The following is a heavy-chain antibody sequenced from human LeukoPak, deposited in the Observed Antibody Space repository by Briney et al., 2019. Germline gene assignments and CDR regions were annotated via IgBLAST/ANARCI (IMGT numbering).Heavy chain of an antibody. CDR3: ASHTSAQDAFDI. CDR1: GGSFSGYY. CDR2: INHSGST. D-gene: IGHD2-2*02. Sequence: PSETLSLTCAVYGGSFSGYYWSWIRQPPGKGLEWIGEINHSGSTNYNPSLKSRVTISVDTSKNQFSPKLSSVTAADTAVYYCASHTSAQDAFDIWGQGTMVTVSS. V-gene: IGHV4-34*01. J-gene: IGHJ3*02.